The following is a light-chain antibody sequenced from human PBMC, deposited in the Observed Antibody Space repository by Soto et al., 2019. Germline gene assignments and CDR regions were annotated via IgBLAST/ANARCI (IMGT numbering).Light chain of an antibody. V-gene: IGKV1-5*03. CDR2: KAS. CDR3: QQYNGYWT. CDR1: QSISDL. Sequence: DIQMTQSPSTLSASVGDRVTITCRASQSISDLLAWYQQKPGKAPKLLIYKASSLKSGVPSWFSGSGSGTEYTLTISSLQPDDFASYYCQQYNGYWTFGQGTKVEIK. J-gene: IGKJ1*01.